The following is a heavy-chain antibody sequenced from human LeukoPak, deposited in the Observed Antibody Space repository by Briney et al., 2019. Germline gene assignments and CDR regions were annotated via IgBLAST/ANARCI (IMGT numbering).Heavy chain of an antibody. Sequence: GGSLRLSCAASGFTFSNSAMSWVRQAPGKGLEWVSTLSGSGITTYYADSVKGRFTISRDNSKNTLYLQMNSLRAEDTAVYYRAKGIYSSGWSSFDYWGHGTLVTVSS. D-gene: IGHD6-19*01. CDR1: GFTFSNSA. CDR3: AKGIYSSGWSSFDY. CDR2: LSGSGITT. J-gene: IGHJ4*01. V-gene: IGHV3-23*01.